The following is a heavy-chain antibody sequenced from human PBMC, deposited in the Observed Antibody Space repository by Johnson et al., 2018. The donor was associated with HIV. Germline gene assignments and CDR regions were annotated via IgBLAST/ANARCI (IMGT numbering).Heavy chain of an antibody. Sequence: QVQLVESGGGLVQPGGSLRLSCAASGFTFSSYWMSWVRQAPGKGLEWVAVISYDGSNKYYADSVKGRFTISRDNSQNTLYLEMNSLRAEDTAVYYCARDRRGGYYNFWSGYNPEDGAFDIWGQGTMVTVSS. CDR2: ISYDGSNK. V-gene: IGHV3-30-3*01. D-gene: IGHD3-3*01. CDR1: GFTFSSYW. CDR3: ARDRRGGYYNFWSGYNPEDGAFDI. J-gene: IGHJ3*02.